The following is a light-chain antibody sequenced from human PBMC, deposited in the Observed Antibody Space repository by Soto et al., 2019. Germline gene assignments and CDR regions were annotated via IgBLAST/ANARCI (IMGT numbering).Light chain of an antibody. CDR3: QQYNSYSWT. J-gene: IGKJ1*01. V-gene: IGKV1-5*01. CDR2: AAS. CDR1: QSISIW. Sequence: GDRVTITCRASQSISIWLAWYQQKPGKAPKLLIYAASSLESGVPSRFSGSGSGTEFTLTISSLQPDDFAAYYCQQYNSYSWTFGQGTKVDIK.